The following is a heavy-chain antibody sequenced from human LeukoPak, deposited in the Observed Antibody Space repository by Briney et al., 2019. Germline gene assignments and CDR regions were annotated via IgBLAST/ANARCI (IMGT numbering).Heavy chain of an antibody. CDR1: GFTFSSYN. CDR3: AAASAFSSSWRS. Sequence: GGSLRLSCAASGFTFSSYNMNWVRQAPGKGPEWVAYITANNTTKYYADSVKGRFAISRDNAKKSLFLQMNSLRAEDTAVYYCAAASAFSSSWRSWGQGTVVTVSS. V-gene: IGHV3-48*01. CDR2: ITANNTTK. J-gene: IGHJ5*02. D-gene: IGHD6-13*01.